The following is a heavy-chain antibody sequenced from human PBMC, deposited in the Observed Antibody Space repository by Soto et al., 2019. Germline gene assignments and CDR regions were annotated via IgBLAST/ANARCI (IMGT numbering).Heavy chain of an antibody. CDR3: ARDGRTTGTTRNYYYYYGMDV. J-gene: IGHJ6*02. Sequence: GASVKVSCKASGYTFTGYYMHWVRQAPGQGLEWMGWINPNSGSTNYAQKFQGWVTMTRDTSISTAYMELSRLRSDDTAVYYCARDGRTTGTTRNYYYYYGMDVWGQGTTVTVSS. CDR1: GYTFTGYY. V-gene: IGHV1-2*04. CDR2: INPNSGST. D-gene: IGHD1-1*01.